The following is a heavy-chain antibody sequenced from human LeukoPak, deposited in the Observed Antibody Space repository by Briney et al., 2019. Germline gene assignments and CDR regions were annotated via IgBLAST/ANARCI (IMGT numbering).Heavy chain of an antibody. CDR2: INPKSDYT. CDR1: GYTFTDYY. V-gene: IGHV1-2*02. CDR3: ARVKGLYGDCGEIDY. Sequence: ASVKVSCKASGYTFTDYYMHWVRQAPGQGLEWMGWINPKSDYTNYAQKFQGRVTMTRDTSISTAYMELSRLRSDDTAVYYCARVKGLYGDCGEIDYWGRGTLVTVPS. J-gene: IGHJ4*02. D-gene: IGHD4-17*01.